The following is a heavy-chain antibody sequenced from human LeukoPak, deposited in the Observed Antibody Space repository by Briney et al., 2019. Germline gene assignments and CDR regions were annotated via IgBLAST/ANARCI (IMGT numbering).Heavy chain of an antibody. CDR3: AKVGYYGSGSFDY. V-gene: IGHV3-23*01. CDR2: ISGSRGST. D-gene: IGHD3-10*01. CDR1: GFTFSSYA. Sequence: GRSLRLSCAASGFTFSSYAMSWVRQAPGKGLEWVSAISGSRGSTYYADSVKGRFTISRDNSKNTLYLQMNSLRAEDTAVYYCAKVGYYGSGSFDYWGQGTLVTVSS. J-gene: IGHJ4*02.